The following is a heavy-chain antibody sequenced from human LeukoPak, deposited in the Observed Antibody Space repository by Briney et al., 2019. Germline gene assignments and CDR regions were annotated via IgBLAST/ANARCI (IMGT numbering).Heavy chain of an antibody. Sequence: SETLSLTCTVSGGSISSGSYYWNWIRQPAGKGLEWIGRIYTSGSTTYNPSLKSRVTISVDTSKNQFSLKLSSVTAADTAVFYCARGEYSYDSSGYRYYSYYYMDVWGKGITVTISS. CDR2: IYTSGST. CDR3: ARGEYSYDSSGYRYYSYYYMDV. D-gene: IGHD3-22*01. CDR1: GGSISSGSYY. J-gene: IGHJ6*03. V-gene: IGHV4-61*02.